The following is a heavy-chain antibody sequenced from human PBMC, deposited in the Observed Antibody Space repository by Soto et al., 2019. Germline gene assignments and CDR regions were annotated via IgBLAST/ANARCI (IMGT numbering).Heavy chain of an antibody. D-gene: IGHD3-9*01. CDR2: FDGEDGQT. Sequence: ASVKVSCKVSGYSFSEMSMHWVRQTPEKGLEWMGSFDGEDGQTMYAQKFQGRVTMTEDTSADTAYMELSSLRSDDTAVYYCGIPGATGHLADWGQGSRVTVS. CDR3: GIPGATGHLAD. V-gene: IGHV1-24*01. CDR1: GYSFSEMS. J-gene: IGHJ4*02.